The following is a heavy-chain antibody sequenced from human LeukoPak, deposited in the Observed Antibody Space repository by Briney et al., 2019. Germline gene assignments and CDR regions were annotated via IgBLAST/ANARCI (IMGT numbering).Heavy chain of an antibody. CDR2: INPNSGGT. J-gene: IGHJ4*02. Sequence: ASVKVSCKASGGTFSSYAISWVRQAPGQGLEWMGRINPNSGGTNYAQKFQGRVTMTRDTSISTAYMELSRLRSDDTAVYYCARVIFKSGYDLGYWGQGTLVTVSS. D-gene: IGHD5-12*01. CDR3: ARVIFKSGYDLGY. CDR1: GGTFSSYA. V-gene: IGHV1-2*06.